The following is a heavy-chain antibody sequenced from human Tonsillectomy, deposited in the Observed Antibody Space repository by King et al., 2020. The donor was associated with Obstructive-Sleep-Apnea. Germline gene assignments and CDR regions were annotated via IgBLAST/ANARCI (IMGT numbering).Heavy chain of an antibody. D-gene: IGHD1-14*01. J-gene: IGHJ4*02. CDR2: MYYSGST. Sequence: QLQESGPGLVKPSETLSLSCTVSGDSITSYYWSWIRQPPGKGLEWIGYMYYSGSTKYNPSLKSRVTIPVDTSKNQFYLKLSSVTAADTGGYYCARTLYHRNQGGYFDYWGQGTLVTVAS. CDR3: ARTLYHRNQGGYFDY. V-gene: IGHV4-59*01. CDR1: GDSITSYY.